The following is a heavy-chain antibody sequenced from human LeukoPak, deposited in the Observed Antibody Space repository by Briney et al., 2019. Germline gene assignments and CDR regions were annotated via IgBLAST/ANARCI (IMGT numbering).Heavy chain of an antibody. D-gene: IGHD5-12*01. CDR3: AVRWLQFDY. V-gene: IGHV4-34*01. CDR2: INHSGST. J-gene: IGHJ4*02. CDR1: GGSFSGYY. Sequence: SETLSLTCAVYGGSFSGYYWSWIRQPPGKGLEWIGEINHSGSTNYNPSLKSRVTISVDTSKNQFSLKLSSVTAADTAVYYCAVRWLQFDYWGQGTLATVSS.